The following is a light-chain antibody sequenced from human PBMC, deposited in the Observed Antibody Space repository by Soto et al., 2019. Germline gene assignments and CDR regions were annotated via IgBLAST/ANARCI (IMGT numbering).Light chain of an antibody. CDR1: QSVNNY. Sequence: EIVLTQSPATLSLSPGERATLSGRASQSVNNYLAWYQQKPGQPPRLLIYDASKRATGIPARFSGIGSGTDFTLTVSSLEPEDVAVYYCQHRYNWPQTFGQGTKVEVK. V-gene: IGKV3-11*01. CDR2: DAS. CDR3: QHRYNWPQT. J-gene: IGKJ1*01.